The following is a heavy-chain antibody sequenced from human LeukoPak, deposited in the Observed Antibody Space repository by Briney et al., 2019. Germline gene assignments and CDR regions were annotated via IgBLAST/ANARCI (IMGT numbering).Heavy chain of an antibody. V-gene: IGHV3-30-3*01. J-gene: IGHJ3*02. CDR1: GFTFSSYA. CDR3: ARSLRRDGYNYAFDI. Sequence: GRSLRLSCAASGFTFSSYAMHWVRQAPGKGLEWVAIISYDGSNKYCADSVKGRFTISRDNSKNTLYLQMNSLRAEDTAVYYCARSLRRDGYNYAFDIWGQGTMVTVSS. CDR2: ISYDGSNK. D-gene: IGHD5-24*01.